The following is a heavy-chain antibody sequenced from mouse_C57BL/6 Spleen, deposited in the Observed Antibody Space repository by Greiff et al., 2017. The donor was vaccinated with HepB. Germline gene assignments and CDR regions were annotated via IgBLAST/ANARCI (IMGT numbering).Heavy chain of an antibody. CDR3: ASSNYYGSSYNYAMDY. CDR2: INPSNGGT. V-gene: IGHV1-53*01. J-gene: IGHJ4*01. D-gene: IGHD1-1*01. Sequence: VQLQQPGTELVKPGASVKLSCKASGYTFTSYWMHWVKQRPGQGLEWIGNINPSNGGTNYNEKFKSKATLTVDKSSSTAYMQLSSLTSEDSAVYYCASSNYYGSSYNYAMDYWGQGTSVTVSS. CDR1: GYTFTSYW.